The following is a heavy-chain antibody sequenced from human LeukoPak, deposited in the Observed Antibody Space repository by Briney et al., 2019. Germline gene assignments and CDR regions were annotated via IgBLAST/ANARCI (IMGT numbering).Heavy chain of an antibody. D-gene: IGHD3-10*01. CDR1: GASISSHY. J-gene: IGHJ4*02. V-gene: IGHV4-59*05. CDR3: ARPGEEYYFDY. Sequence: PSETLSLTCAVSGASISSHYWSWIWQPPGKGLEWIGSIYYSGSTYYNPSLKSRVTISVDTSKNQFSLKLSSVTAADTAVYYCARPGEEYYFDYWGQGTLVTVSS. CDR2: IYYSGST.